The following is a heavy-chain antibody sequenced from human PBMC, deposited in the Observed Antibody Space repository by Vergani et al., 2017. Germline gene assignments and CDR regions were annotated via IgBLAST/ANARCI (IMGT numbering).Heavy chain of an antibody. CDR3: ARDRDGMDV. V-gene: IGHV4-59*01. Sequence: QVQLQESGPGLVKPSETLSLTFTVSGGSISSYYWSWIRQPPGKGLEWIGYIYYSGSTNYNPSLKSRVTISVDTSKNQYSLKLSSVTAADTAVYYCARDRDGMDVWGQGTTVTVSS. J-gene: IGHJ6*02. CDR1: GGSISSYY. CDR2: IYYSGST.